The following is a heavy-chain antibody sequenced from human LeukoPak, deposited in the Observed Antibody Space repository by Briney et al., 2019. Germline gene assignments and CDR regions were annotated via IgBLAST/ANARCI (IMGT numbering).Heavy chain of an antibody. CDR3: ASLGGGSTVTTYLNY. CDR2: LIPIFGTA. J-gene: IGHJ4*02. CDR1: GGTFSSYA. D-gene: IGHD4-17*01. V-gene: IGHV1-69*13. Sequence: GASVKVSCKASGGTFSSYAISWVRQAPGQGLEWMGGLIPIFGTANYAQKFQGRVTITADESTSTAYMELSSLRSEDTAVYYCASLGGGSTVTTYLNYWGQGNLVTVSS.